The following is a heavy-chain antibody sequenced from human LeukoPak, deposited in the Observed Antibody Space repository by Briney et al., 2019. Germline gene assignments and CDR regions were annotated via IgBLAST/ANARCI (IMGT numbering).Heavy chain of an antibody. D-gene: IGHD3-22*01. CDR2: IYSGGST. Sequence: PGGSLRLSCAASGFTVSSNYMSWVRQAPGKGLEWVSVIYSGGSTCYADSVKGRFTISRDNSKNTLYLQMNSLRAEDTAVYYCARGGGYYDSSGYPYFDYWGQGTLVTVSS. CDR1: GFTVSSNY. J-gene: IGHJ4*02. V-gene: IGHV3-53*01. CDR3: ARGGGYYDSSGYPYFDY.